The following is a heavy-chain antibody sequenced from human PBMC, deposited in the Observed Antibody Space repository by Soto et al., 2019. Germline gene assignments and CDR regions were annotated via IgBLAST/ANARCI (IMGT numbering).Heavy chain of an antibody. CDR1: GGSISSGGYY. V-gene: IGHV4-31*03. CDR3: ARQWLLPSYFDY. CDR2: IYYSGST. Sequence: SETLSLTCTVSGGSISSGGYYWSWIRQHPGKGLEWIGYIYYSGSTYYNPSLKSRVTISVDTSKNQFSLKLSSVTAADTAVYYCARQWLLPSYFDYWGQGTLVTVSS. J-gene: IGHJ4*02. D-gene: IGHD3-22*01.